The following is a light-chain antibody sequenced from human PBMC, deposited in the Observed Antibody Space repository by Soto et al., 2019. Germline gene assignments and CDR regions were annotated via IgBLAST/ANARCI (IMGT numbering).Light chain of an antibody. Sequence: QSVLTQPASVSGSPGQSITISCTGTSSDVGRYNYVSWYQQHPGRAPRLIVYEVINRPAGVSNRFSGSKSGNTASLTISGLHAADEADYYCCSYTRSSTLLFGGGTKLTLL. CDR1: SSDVGRYNY. V-gene: IGLV2-14*01. J-gene: IGLJ2*01. CDR3: CSYTRSSTLL. CDR2: EVI.